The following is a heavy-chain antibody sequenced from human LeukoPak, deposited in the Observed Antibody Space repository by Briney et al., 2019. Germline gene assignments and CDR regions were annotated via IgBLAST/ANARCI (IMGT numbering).Heavy chain of an antibody. D-gene: IGHD4-17*01. V-gene: IGHV3-43*02. J-gene: IGHJ4*02. CDR3: AKDRQYGDYGGGDFFDS. CDR1: GFTFDDYA. CDR2: INWVGDTS. Sequence: GRSLRLSCAASGFTFDDYAMHWVRQAPGKGLEWVSSINWVGDTSSYADSVKGRFTVSRDNTKGSLYLQMHSLRSEDTALYYCAKDRQYGDYGGGDFFDSWGQGTLVTVSS.